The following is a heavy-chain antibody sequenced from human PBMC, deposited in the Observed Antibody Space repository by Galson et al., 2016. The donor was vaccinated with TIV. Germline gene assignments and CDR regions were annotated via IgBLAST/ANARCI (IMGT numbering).Heavy chain of an antibody. D-gene: IGHD3-3*01. CDR2: ISRGGSNYI. Sequence: SLRLSCAASGFSFSSYSMNWVRQAPGKGLEWVSSISRGGSNYIYYADSVKGRFIISRDSAKNSLYLQMNSLRAEDTAVYYCTRDGPLFGVEIDYWGQGTLVTVSS. V-gene: IGHV3-21*01. J-gene: IGHJ4*02. CDR1: GFSFSSYS. CDR3: TRDGPLFGVEIDY.